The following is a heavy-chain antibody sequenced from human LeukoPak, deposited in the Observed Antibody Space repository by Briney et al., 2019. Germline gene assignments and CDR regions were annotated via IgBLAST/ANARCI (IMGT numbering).Heavy chain of an antibody. D-gene: IGHD3-3*01. V-gene: IGHV1-2*02. CDR2: INPNSGGT. CDR1: GYTFTGYY. CDR3: AREGYYDFWSGYPLYYYYYMDV. J-gene: IGHJ6*03. Sequence: ASAKVSCKASGYTFTGYYMHWVRQAPGQGLEWMGWINPNSGGTNYAQKFQGRVTMTRDTSISTAYMELSRLRSDDTAVYYCAREGYYDFWSGYPLYYYYYMDVWGKGTTVTVSS.